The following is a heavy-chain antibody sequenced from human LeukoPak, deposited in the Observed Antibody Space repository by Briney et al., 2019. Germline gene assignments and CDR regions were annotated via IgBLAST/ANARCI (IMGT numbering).Heavy chain of an antibody. J-gene: IGHJ6*03. V-gene: IGHV4-38-2*01. Sequence: SETLSLTCAVSGYSISSGYYWGWVRQPPGQGLEWIGSIYHSGSTYYNPSLKSRVTISVDTSMNQFSLELSSVAAADTAVYYCARFSNYGAPMDFYFYYYTDVWGKGTTVTVSS. CDR3: ARFSNYGAPMDFYFYYYTDV. CDR1: GYSISSGYY. CDR2: IYHSGST. D-gene: IGHD4-11*01.